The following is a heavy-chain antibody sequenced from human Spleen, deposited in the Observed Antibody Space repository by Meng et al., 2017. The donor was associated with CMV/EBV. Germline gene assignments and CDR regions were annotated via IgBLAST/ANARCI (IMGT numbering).Heavy chain of an antibody. Sequence: GESLKISCAASGFIFDNSVMSWVRQAPGKGLEWVSGIDWNGGSTNYAHSVKGRFTISRDNAKNFLYLQMNSLRAEDTAVYYCAKDVAWLQLKGFDYWGQGTLVTVSS. CDR3: AKDVAWLQLKGFDY. V-gene: IGHV3-20*04. J-gene: IGHJ4*02. CDR1: GFIFDNSV. CDR2: IDWNGGST. D-gene: IGHD5-24*01.